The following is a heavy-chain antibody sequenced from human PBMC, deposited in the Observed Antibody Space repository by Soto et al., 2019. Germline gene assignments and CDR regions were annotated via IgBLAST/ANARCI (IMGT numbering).Heavy chain of an antibody. J-gene: IGHJ4*02. V-gene: IGHV3-11*01. CDR2: VHTGGAVK. D-gene: IGHD3-10*02. CDR1: GFAFSDYY. Sequence: GGSLRLSCEASGFAFSDYYMSWIRQAPGRGLEWVSYVHTGGAVKFYRESVKGRFTISRDNSKTSLSLRMFSLRAEDTAMYYCARVFHRLPVFYFDLWGQGALVTVSS. CDR3: ARVFHRLPVFYFDL.